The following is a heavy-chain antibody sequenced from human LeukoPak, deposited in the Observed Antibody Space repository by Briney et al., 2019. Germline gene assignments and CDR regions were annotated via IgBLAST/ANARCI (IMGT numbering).Heavy chain of an antibody. CDR2: ISYSGNT. J-gene: IGHJ4*02. Sequence: PSETLSLTCTVSGGSISSSSYYWGWIRQPPGKGLQWIGSISYSGNTYSNPSLASRVTMSVDTSKNQFSLKLSSVTAADTAVYYCARGYGGSYIGYYFDYWGQGTLVTVSS. D-gene: IGHD1-26*01. CDR3: ARGYGGSYIGYYFDY. CDR1: GGSISSSSYY. V-gene: IGHV4-39*07.